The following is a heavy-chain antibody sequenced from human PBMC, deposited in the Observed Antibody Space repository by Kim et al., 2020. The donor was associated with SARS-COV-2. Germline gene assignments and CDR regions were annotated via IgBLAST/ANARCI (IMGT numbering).Heavy chain of an antibody. J-gene: IGHJ5*02. D-gene: IGHD3-10*01. CDR3: ARWFGDNWFDP. CDR2: T. Sequence: THYSPSFQGHVTISADKSISTAYLQWSSLKASGTAMYYCARWFGDNWFDPWGQGTLVTVSS. V-gene: IGHV5-10-1*01.